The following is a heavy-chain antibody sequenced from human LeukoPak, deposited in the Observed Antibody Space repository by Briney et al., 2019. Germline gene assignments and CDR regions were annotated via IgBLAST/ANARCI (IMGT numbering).Heavy chain of an antibody. CDR2: IYSSGST. CDR3: ARESYSSGWYKDY. D-gene: IGHD6-19*01. J-gene: IGHJ4*02. Sequence: SETLSLTCAVYGGSFGGSLNGYYWSWIRQPAGKGLEWIGRIYSSGSTNYNPSLKSRVTMSVDTSKNQFSLNLSSPTAADTAFYYCARESYSSGWYKDYWGQGILVTVSS. CDR1: GGSFGGSLNGYY. V-gene: IGHV4-4*07.